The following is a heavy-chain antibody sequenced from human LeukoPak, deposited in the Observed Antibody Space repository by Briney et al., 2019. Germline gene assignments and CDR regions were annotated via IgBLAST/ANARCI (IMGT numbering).Heavy chain of an antibody. CDR3: TRDLTGTTWSENDY. J-gene: IGHJ4*02. CDR2: IYSGDRT. CDR1: GLSVRGSY. D-gene: IGHD6-13*01. V-gene: IGHV3-53*01. Sequence: GGSLRLSCVASGLSVRGSYMSWVRQAPGNGLEWVSVIYSGDRTYYADSVKGRFTISRDTSKNTLYLQMNNLRADDTAMYYCTRDLTGTTWSENDYWGQGTLVTISS.